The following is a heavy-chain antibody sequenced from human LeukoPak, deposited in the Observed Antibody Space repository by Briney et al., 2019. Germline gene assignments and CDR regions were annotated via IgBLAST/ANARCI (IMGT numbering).Heavy chain of an antibody. Sequence: PGRSLRLSCAGCGFTFGGYGMHWFRQTPGKGLEWVAVIAYDGSRAFYADSVKGRFTISRDNSKNTMSVQMDDLRAEDTAVYYCTRYNNDHFDYWGQGTLVTVSS. CDR1: GFTFGGYG. CDR3: TRYNNDHFDY. CDR2: IAYDGSRA. V-gene: IGHV3-33*01. J-gene: IGHJ4*02. D-gene: IGHD1-14*01.